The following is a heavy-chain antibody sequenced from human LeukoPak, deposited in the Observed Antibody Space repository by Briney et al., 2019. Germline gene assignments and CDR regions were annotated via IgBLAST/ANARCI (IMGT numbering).Heavy chain of an antibody. CDR2: IIPIFGTA. V-gene: IGHV1-69*05. D-gene: IGHD4-17*01. Sequence: VASVKVSCKASGGTFSSYAISWVRQAPGQGLEWMGGIIPIFGTANYAQKFQGRVTITTDESTSTAYMELSSLRSEDTAVYYCAADGDYVSSFDYWGQGTLVTVSS. CDR3: AADGDYVSSFDY. CDR1: GGTFSSYA. J-gene: IGHJ4*02.